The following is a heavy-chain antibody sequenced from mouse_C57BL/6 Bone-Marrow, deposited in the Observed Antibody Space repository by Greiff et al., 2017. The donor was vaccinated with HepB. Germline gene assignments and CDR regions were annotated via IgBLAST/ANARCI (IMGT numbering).Heavy chain of an antibody. Sequence: VQLQQSGAELVKPGASVKLSCKASGYTFTEYTIHWVKQRSGQGLEWIGWFYPGSGSIKYNEKFKDKATLTADKSSSTVYMELSRLTSEDSAVYFCARQRYYGSSSSLYWYFDVWGTGTTVTVSS. CDR2: FYPGSGSI. V-gene: IGHV1-62-2*01. CDR1: GYTFTEYT. D-gene: IGHD1-1*01. CDR3: ARQRYYGSSSSLYWYFDV. J-gene: IGHJ1*03.